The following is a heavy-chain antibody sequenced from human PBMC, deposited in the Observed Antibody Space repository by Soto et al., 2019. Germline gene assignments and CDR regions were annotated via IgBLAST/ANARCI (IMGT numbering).Heavy chain of an antibody. V-gene: IGHV1-18*04. D-gene: IGHD4-17*01. CDR2: ISAYNGNT. Sequence: SGKVCGNSSVYTVTGYGISWVRQAPGQGLEWMGWISAYNGNTNYAQKLQGRVTMTTDTSTSTAYMELRSLRSDDTAVYYCARERGGDYGDYVAFDIWGQGTMVTVSS. CDR3: ARERGGDYGDYVAFDI. CDR1: VYTVTGYG. J-gene: IGHJ3*02.